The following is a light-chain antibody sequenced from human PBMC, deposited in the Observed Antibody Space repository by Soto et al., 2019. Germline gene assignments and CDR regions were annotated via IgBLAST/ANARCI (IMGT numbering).Light chain of an antibody. Sequence: EIVLTQSPGTLSLSPGERATLSCRASQSLSSSYLVWYQQKPGQAPRLLIYGASSRATGIPDRFSGSGSGTDFTLTISRLEPEDFAVYYCQHYGNTPPSVTFGPATKVDIK. J-gene: IGKJ3*01. CDR3: QHYGNTPPSVT. CDR2: GAS. V-gene: IGKV3-20*01. CDR1: QSLSSSY.